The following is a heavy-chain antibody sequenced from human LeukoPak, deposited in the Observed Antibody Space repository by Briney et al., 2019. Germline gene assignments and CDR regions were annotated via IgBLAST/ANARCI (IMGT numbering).Heavy chain of an antibody. Sequence: SETLSLTCTVSGGSISSSSYYWGWIPQPPGKGLEWIGSIYYSGSTYYNPSLKSRVTISVDTSKNQFSLKLSSVTAADTAVYYCASVQLGYWGQGTLVTVSS. J-gene: IGHJ4*02. V-gene: IGHV4-39*01. CDR2: IYYSGST. CDR3: ASVQLGY. D-gene: IGHD1-1*01. CDR1: GGSISSSSYY.